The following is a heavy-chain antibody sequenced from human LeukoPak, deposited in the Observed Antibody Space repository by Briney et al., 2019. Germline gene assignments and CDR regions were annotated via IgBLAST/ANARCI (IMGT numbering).Heavy chain of an antibody. CDR2: ISYDGSNK. V-gene: IGHV3-30-3*01. D-gene: IGHD6-19*01. CDR3: AKESGAGRYYYYYGMDV. CDR1: GFAFSSYA. J-gene: IGHJ6*02. Sequence: PGRSLRLSCAASGFAFSSYAMHWVRQAPGKGLEWVAVISYDGSNKYYADSVKGRFTISRDNSKNTLYLQMNSLRAEDTAVYYCAKESGAGRYYYYYGMDVWGQGTTVTVSS.